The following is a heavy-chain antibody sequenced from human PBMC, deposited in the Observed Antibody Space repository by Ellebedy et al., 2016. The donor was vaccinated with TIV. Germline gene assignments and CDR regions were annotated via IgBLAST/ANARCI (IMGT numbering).Heavy chain of an antibody. CDR2: MSHDGNYK. V-gene: IGHV3-30*04. J-gene: IGHJ1*01. CDR3: VGGSYFQD. CDR1: GFPFGAYS. D-gene: IGHD1-26*01. Sequence: PGGSLRLSCTASGFPFGAYSVSWLRQAPGKGLEWVAVMSHDGNYKYHIDSVRGRFTISRDNSKNALYLQMNSLRAEDTAVYYCVGGSYFQDWGQGTLVTVSS.